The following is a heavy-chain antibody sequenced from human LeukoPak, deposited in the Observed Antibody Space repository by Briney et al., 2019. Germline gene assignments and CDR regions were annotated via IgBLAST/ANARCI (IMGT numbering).Heavy chain of an antibody. D-gene: IGHD2-21*01. Sequence: GRCLRLSCAASGFTFTNYAMTWVSQAPGKGLEWVSTISGSDDSTYYADSVKERFTICRDNSKNTLYLQMNSLRAEHAAVYYCAKDLCGDCYFHCWGQGTLVTVSS. J-gene: IGHJ4*02. CDR3: AKDLCGDCYFHC. CDR1: GFTFTNYA. CDR2: ISGSDDST. V-gene: IGHV3-23*01.